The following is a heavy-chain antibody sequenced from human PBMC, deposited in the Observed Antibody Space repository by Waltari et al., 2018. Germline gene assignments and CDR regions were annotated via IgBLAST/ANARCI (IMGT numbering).Heavy chain of an antibody. Sequence: QVQLQESGPGLVKPSETLSLTCTVSGGSISSYSWSWIRQPPGKGLEWIGYIYYSGSTNYNPSLKSRVTISVDTSKNQFSLKLSSVTAADTAVYYCARDLYDYVWGSYRYGWFDPWGQGTLVTVSS. J-gene: IGHJ5*02. D-gene: IGHD3-16*02. CDR1: GGSISSYS. CDR2: IYYSGST. V-gene: IGHV4-59*01. CDR3: ARDLYDYVWGSYRYGWFDP.